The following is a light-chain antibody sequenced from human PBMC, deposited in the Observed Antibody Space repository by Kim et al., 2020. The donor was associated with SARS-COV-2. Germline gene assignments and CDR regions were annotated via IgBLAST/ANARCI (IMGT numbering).Light chain of an antibody. Sequence: QSALTQPRSVSGSPGQSVTISCTGTSSDVGGYNYVSWYQQHPGKAPKLMIYDVSKRPSGVPDRFSGSKSGNTASLTISGLQAGDEADYYCCSYAGSAVLFGGGTQRTVL. V-gene: IGLV2-11*01. CDR3: CSYAGSAVL. CDR2: DVS. J-gene: IGLJ2*01. CDR1: SSDVGGYNY.